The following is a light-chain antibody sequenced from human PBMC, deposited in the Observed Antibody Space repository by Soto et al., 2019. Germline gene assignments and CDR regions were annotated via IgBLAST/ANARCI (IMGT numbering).Light chain of an antibody. J-gene: IGLJ1*01. CDR3: CSFAGGTNLV. CDR2: EVT. CDR1: RRDIGGHDF. V-gene: IGLV2-8*01. Sequence: QSALIQPPSASGSPGQSVTISCTGTRRDIGGHDFVSWYQQHPGKAPKLLISEVTKRPSGVPDRFSGSKSGNTASLTISGLQSDDEADYYCCSFAGGTNLVFGTGTKVTVL.